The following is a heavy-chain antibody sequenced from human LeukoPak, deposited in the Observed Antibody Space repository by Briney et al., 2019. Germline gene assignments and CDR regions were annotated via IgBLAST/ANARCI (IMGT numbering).Heavy chain of an antibody. Sequence: GGSLRLSCAASGFTFSSYEMNWVRQAPGKGLEWVSSISSSSSYIYYADSVKGRFTISRDNAKNSLYLQMNSLRAEDTAVYYCARDARYSGHDYWGQGTLVTVSS. D-gene: IGHD5-12*01. J-gene: IGHJ4*02. CDR2: ISSSSSYI. CDR3: ARDARYSGHDY. CDR1: GFTFSSYE. V-gene: IGHV3-21*01.